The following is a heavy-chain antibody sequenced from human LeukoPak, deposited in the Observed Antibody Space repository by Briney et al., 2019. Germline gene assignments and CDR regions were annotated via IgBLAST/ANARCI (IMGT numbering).Heavy chain of an antibody. CDR3: ARVTMVRGVSWFDP. CDR2: ISAYNGNT. V-gene: IGHV1-18*01. J-gene: IGHJ5*02. Sequence: ASVKVSCKASGGTLSNYAISRVRQAPGQGLEWMGWISAYNGNTNYAQKLQGRVTMTTDTSTSTAYMELRSLRSDDTALYYCARVTMVRGVSWFDPWGQGTLVTVSS. CDR1: GGTLSNYA. D-gene: IGHD3-10*01.